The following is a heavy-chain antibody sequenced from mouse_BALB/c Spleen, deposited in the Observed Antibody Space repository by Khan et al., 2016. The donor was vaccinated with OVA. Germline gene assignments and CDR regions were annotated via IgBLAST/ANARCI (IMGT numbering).Heavy chain of an antibody. J-gene: IGHJ1*01. V-gene: IGHV3-1*02. CDR2: IHYRGST. CDR3: ARAGYYPYFDV. Sequence: EVKLLESGPDLVKPSQSLSLTCTVTGYSITSGYNWHWIRQFPGDKLEWMGYIHYRGSTNYSPSLKSRISIPMDTSKNQFCLQLNSVTTEDTATYYCARAGYYPYFDVWGAGTTVTVSS. CDR1: GYSITSGYN. D-gene: IGHD2-3*01.